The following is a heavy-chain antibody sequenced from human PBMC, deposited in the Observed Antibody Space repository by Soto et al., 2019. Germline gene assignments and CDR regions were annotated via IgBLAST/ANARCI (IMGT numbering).Heavy chain of an antibody. Sequence: EVQLVESGGGLVTPGGALRLSFEAPGFTFRKYDMHWVRQGTGKGLEWVSGISAAGDPDYADSVEGRFTISRENAQNSFFLQMNSLRVGDTAVYYCARTDRDFYGLDVWGQGTTVIVSS. CDR3: ARTDRDFYGLDV. CDR1: GFTFRKYD. J-gene: IGHJ6*02. V-gene: IGHV3-13*05. CDR2: ISAAGDP.